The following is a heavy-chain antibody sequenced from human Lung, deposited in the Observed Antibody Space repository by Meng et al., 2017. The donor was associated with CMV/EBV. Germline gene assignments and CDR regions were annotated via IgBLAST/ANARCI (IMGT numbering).Heavy chain of an antibody. Sequence: QVQRQESGPGLVKPSQTLSLTCTVSGGSISSGDYDWSWIRQPPGKGLEWIGYIYYSGSTYYNPSLKSRVTISVDTSKNQFSLKLSSVTAADTAVYYCARALDTAMVTFDYWGQGTLVTVSS. D-gene: IGHD5-18*01. CDR1: GGSISSGDYD. V-gene: IGHV4-30-4*08. CDR2: IYYSGST. J-gene: IGHJ4*02. CDR3: ARALDTAMVTFDY.